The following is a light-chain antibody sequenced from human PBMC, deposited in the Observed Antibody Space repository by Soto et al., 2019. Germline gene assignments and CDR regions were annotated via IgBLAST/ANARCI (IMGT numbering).Light chain of an antibody. V-gene: IGKV3-15*01. Sequence: EIVMTQSPATLSVSPGERATLSCRASQSVSSNLAWYQQKPGQAPRLLIYGASTRATGIPARFSGSGSGTEFTLAISGLQSEDFAGYYCQPYNNWPPYTFGQGTKLEIK. CDR2: GAS. J-gene: IGKJ2*01. CDR3: QPYNNWPPYT. CDR1: QSVSSN.